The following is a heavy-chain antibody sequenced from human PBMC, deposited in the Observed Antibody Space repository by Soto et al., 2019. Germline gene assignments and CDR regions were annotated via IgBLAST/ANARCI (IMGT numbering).Heavy chain of an antibody. CDR3: ARELAGGIPDF. CDR2: IKPSGGST. V-gene: IGHV1-46*01. J-gene: IGHJ4*02. Sequence: ASVKVSCKASGYTFTSYYMHWVRQAPGQGLEWMGIIKPSGGSTSYAQKFQGRVTMTRDTSTSTVYMELSSLRAEDTAVYYCARELAGGIPDFWGQGTRVTVSS. D-gene: IGHD6-13*01. CDR1: GYTFTSYY.